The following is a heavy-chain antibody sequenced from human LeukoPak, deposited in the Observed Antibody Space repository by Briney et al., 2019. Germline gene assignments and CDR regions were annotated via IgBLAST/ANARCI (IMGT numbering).Heavy chain of an antibody. V-gene: IGHV3-30*04. J-gene: IGHJ6*04. CDR2: MSYDGSYK. CDR1: GFTFSSYA. CDR3: ARANGDGSGSYYNYHYYYGMDV. Sequence: GRSLRLSCAASGFTFSSYAMDWVRQAPGKGLEWVALMSYDGSYKYYGDSVRGRFTISRDNSKNTFYLQMNSLRAEDTAVYYCARANGDGSGSYYNYHYYYGMDVWAKGPRSPSPQ. D-gene: IGHD3-10*01.